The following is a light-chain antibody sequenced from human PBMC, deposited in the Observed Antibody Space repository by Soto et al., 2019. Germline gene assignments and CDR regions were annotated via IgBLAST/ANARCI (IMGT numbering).Light chain of an antibody. Sequence: QSALTQPPSESGTPGQRVTISCPGSSSNIGTNTVNWYQQLPGSAPQLLLYSTNQRPSGVPGRFSGSKSGTSASLAISGLQSDDEADYYCVAWDGSLNVVLFGGGTKVTVL. J-gene: IGLJ2*01. V-gene: IGLV1-44*01. CDR2: STN. CDR3: VAWDGSLNVVL. CDR1: SSNIGTNT.